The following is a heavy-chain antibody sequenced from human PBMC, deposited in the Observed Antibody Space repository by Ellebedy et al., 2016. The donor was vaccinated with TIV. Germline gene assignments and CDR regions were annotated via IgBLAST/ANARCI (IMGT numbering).Heavy chain of an antibody. V-gene: IGHV3-30*04. J-gene: IGHJ4*02. D-gene: IGHD5/OR15-5a*01. CDR1: GFPFDSYV. CDR2: ISYDGINK. CDR3: ARALNHVDTVSTAPLDC. Sequence: GESLKISCAASGFPFDSYVMNWVRQAPGKGLEWVALISYDGINKYFADSVQGRFTFSRDNSQNTLYLLMNSLRGDDTAIYYCARALNHVDTVSTAPLDCWGQGTLVTVSS.